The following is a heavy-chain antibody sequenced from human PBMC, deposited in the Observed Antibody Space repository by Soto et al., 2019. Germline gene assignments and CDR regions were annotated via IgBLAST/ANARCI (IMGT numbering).Heavy chain of an antibody. D-gene: IGHD6-19*01. J-gene: IGHJ6*02. V-gene: IGHV1-69*01. CDR1: GGTPSNSA. Sequence: QVQLVQSGAEVKKPGSSVKVSCKASGGTPSNSAISWVRQAPGQGLEWVGGIIPVFGIVNYAQNFQGRVTITAEESKNTAYMGLGSLRSEDSAVYYCVGGRITVGGSRAYYRMDVWGQGTKVTVSS. CDR3: VGGRITVGGSRAYYRMDV. CDR2: IIPVFGIV.